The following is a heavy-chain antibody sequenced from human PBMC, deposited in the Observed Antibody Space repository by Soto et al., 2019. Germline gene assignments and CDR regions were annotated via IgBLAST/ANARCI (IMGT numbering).Heavy chain of an antibody. CDR3: ARGGTYYDYVWGSYRYAPSGY. J-gene: IGHJ4*02. D-gene: IGHD3-16*02. V-gene: IGHV1-8*01. CDR2: MNPNSGNT. CDR1: GYTFTSYD. Sequence: ASVKVSCKASGYTFTSYDINWVRQATGQGLERMGWMNPNSGNTGYAQKFQGRVTMTRNTSISTAYMELSSLRSEDTAVYYCARGGTYYDYVWGSYRYAPSGYWGQGTLVTVSS.